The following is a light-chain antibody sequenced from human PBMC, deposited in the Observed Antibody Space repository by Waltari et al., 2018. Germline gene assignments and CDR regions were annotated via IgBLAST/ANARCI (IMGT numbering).Light chain of an antibody. Sequence: DIQMTQSPSVVSASVGDRVTITCRASRGISNYVAWFEQESGKVTRRRVSAASSLRSGVTSRFSGSGSGTEFTLTIDSVQPEDFATYYCLQHSNYPPWTFGQGTKVEIK. V-gene: IGKV1-17*03. CDR2: AAS. CDR3: LQHSNYPPWT. CDR1: RGISNY. J-gene: IGKJ1*01.